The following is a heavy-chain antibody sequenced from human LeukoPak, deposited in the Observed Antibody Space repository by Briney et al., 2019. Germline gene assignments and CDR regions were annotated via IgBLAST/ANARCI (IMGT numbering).Heavy chain of an antibody. V-gene: IGHV3-43*01. Sequence: GGSLRLSCAASGFDLNDYPMHWVRQAPGKRLEWVALLYWEGETTYYADSVRGRFIISRDISRDSLYLQMDSLRSEDTAFYYCTRDSEPRREAAAGLDHWGQGTLVTVSS. J-gene: IGHJ4*02. CDR2: LYWEGETT. D-gene: IGHD6-13*01. CDR1: GFDLNDYP. CDR3: TRDSEPRREAAAGLDH.